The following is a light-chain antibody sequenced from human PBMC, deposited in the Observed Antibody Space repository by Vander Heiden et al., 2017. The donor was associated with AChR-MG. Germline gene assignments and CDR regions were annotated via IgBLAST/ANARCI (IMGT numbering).Light chain of an antibody. CDR1: KLWDNY. CDR3: QAWDSSSVV. V-gene: IGLV3-1*01. CDR2: QDS. J-gene: IGLJ2*01. Sequence: SYELTQQPPVSVSPGPTASITCSGDKLWDNYACGYQQKPGHSPVLLIYQDSKLPSGIPERFSGSNSGNTATLTISGTQAMDEADYYCQAWDSSSVVFGGGTKLTVL.